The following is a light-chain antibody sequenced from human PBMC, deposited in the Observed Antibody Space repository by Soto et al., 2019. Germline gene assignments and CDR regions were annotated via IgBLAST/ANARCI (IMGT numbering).Light chain of an antibody. Sequence: EIVMTQSPAPLSVSPGARATLSCRASQSVSSNLAWYQQKPGQAPRLLIYGASTRATGIPARFSGSGSGTEFTLTISSLQSEDFAVYYCQQYNNWPPSGPFGPGTKVDIK. CDR3: QQYNNWPPSGP. CDR2: GAS. V-gene: IGKV3-15*01. J-gene: IGKJ3*01. CDR1: QSVSSN.